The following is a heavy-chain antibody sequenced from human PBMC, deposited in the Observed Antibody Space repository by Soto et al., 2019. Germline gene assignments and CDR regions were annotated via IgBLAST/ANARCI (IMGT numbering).Heavy chain of an antibody. CDR1: GFTFSSYG. CDR2: IWYDGSNK. D-gene: IGHD2-15*01. CDR3: ARDGYCSGGSCYSVPVFDY. V-gene: IGHV3-33*01. Sequence: QVQLVESGGGVVQPGRSLRLSCAASGFTFSSYGMHWVRQDPGKGLEWVAVIWYDGSNKYYADSVKGRFTISRDNSKNTLYLKMNSLSAEDTAVYYCARDGYCSGGSCYSVPVFDYWGQGTLVTVSS. J-gene: IGHJ4*02.